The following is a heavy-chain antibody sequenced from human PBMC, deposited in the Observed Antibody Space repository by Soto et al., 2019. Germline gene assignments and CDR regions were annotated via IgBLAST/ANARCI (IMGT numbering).Heavy chain of an antibody. CDR3: VRGGGFDAAHDY. V-gene: IGHV3-74*01. CDR2: IDNAAIGT. D-gene: IGHD3-3*01. Sequence: EVQLVESGGGSVQPGGSLRLSCVVSGFSFSRHWMHWVRQVPGKGLEWVARIDNAAIGTSYADSVRGRFTISRDNTRSTLSLEMKSLGVNDKGIYFCVRGGGFDAAHDYWGQGTLVTVSS. CDR1: GFSFSRHW. J-gene: IGHJ4*02.